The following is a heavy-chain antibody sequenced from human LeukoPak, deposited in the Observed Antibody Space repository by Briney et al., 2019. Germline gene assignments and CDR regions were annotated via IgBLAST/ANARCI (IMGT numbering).Heavy chain of an antibody. D-gene: IGHD4-17*01. J-gene: IGHJ3*02. CDR1: GFTFRSYS. CDR3: AKATYGDPPGAFDI. CDR2: TSSSSYI. V-gene: IGHV3-21*01. Sequence: GGSLRLSCAASGFTFRSYSMNWVRQAPGKGLEWVSSTSSSSYIYYADSVEGRFTISRDNAKNSLYLQMNSLRAEDTAVYYCAKATYGDPPGAFDIWGQGTMVTVSS.